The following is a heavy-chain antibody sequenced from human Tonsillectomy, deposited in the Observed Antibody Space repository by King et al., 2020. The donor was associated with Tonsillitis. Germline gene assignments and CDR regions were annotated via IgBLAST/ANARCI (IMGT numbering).Heavy chain of an antibody. Sequence: VQLVESGGGLVQPGRSLRLSCAASGFTFDAYTMHWVRQAPGKGLEWVSGITWNSGTIGYADSVKGRFTISRSNAENSLYLQMNSLRPEDTAFYYCARPIYCGGDCSQVNAFGMWGQGTRVSV. CDR2: ITWNSGTI. CDR3: ARPIYCGGDCSQVNAFGM. J-gene: IGHJ3*02. D-gene: IGHD2-21*02. V-gene: IGHV3-9*01. CDR1: GFTFDAYT.